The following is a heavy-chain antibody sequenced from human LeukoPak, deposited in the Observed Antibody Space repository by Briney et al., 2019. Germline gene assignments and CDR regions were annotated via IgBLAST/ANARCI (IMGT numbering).Heavy chain of an antibody. CDR2: IKHRKSN. D-gene: IGHD3-3*01. J-gene: IGHJ6*03. Sequence: SETLSLTCTVSVRPISRSYWTWIRQSPRKGLEWSGNIKHRKSNRYNTSLKSRVTKFLDISKDHISLEQDSLTAADTAVYYCARATYDAWSGHYTGGYYYMDVWGKGTTVTVSS. CDR3: ARATYDAWSGHYTGGYYYMDV. V-gene: IGHV4-59*12. CDR1: VRPISRSY.